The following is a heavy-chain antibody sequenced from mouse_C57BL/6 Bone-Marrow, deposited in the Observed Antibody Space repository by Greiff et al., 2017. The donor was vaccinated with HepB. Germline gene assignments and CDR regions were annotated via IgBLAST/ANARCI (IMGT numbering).Heavy chain of an antibody. V-gene: IGHV1-62-2*01. CDR3: ARHEENPLQLTGIAWFAY. D-gene: IGHD4-1*01. CDR2: FYPGSGSI. CDR1: GYTFTEYT. J-gene: IGHJ3*01. Sequence: QVQLQQSGAELVKPGASVKLSCKASGYTFTEYTIHWVRQRSGQGLEWIGWFYPGSGSIKYNEKFKDKATLTADKSSSTVYMELSRLTSEDSAVYFCARHEENPLQLTGIAWFAYWGQGTLVTVSA.